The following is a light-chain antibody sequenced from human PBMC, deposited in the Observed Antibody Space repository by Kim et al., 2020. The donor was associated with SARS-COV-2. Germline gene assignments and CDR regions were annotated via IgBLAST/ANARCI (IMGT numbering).Light chain of an antibody. J-gene: IGKJ1*01. CDR3: QQDNTYPWT. Sequence: DIQMTQSPSTLSASVGDRVTITCRASQSISDYLAWYQQKPGKAPKLLIYKASYLESGVPSRFSGSGSGTEFTLTISSLQPDDFATYYCQQDNTYPWTFGQGTKVDIK. CDR2: KAS. V-gene: IGKV1-5*03. CDR1: QSISDY.